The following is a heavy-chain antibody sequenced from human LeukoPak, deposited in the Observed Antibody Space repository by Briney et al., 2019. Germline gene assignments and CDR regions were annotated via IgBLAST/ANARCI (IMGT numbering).Heavy chain of an antibody. Sequence: KPSETLSLTRAVYGGFFSCFYWSRIRQPPGKGLEWIGEINHSGSTNYNPSLKGRVTISVDTSKNQFSLKLSSVTAADTAVYYCARRQQPGWFDPWGQGTLVTVSS. J-gene: IGHJ5*02. V-gene: IGHV4-34*01. D-gene: IGHD6-13*01. CDR1: GGFFSCFY. CDR2: INHSGST. CDR3: ARRQQPGWFDP.